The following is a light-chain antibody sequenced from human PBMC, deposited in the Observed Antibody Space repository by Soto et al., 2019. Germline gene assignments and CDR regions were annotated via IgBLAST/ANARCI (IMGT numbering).Light chain of an antibody. V-gene: IGKV3-20*01. J-gene: IGKJ1*01. CDR3: EQYGSSPRT. Sequence: EIVLTQSPGTLSLSPGERATLSCRASRIISNIYFAWYQQKPGQAPRLLIYGVSTRATGIPDRFSGSGSGTDFTLTISRLEPEDFAVYYCEQYGSSPRTFGQGTKVEIK. CDR1: RIISNIY. CDR2: GVS.